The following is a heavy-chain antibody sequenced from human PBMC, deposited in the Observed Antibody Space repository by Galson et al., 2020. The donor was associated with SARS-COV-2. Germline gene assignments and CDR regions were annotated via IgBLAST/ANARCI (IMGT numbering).Heavy chain of an antibody. CDR2: TYYRSKWYN. CDR1: GDSVSSNSAA. Sequence: SQTPSHTCANPGDSVSSNSAAWNWIRQSPSRGLEWPRRTYYRSKWYNDYAVSAKSRITINPDTSKNQFSLQLNSVTPEDTAVYYCARGRTVNYYDSSGYERRDHYFDYWGQGTLVTVSS. J-gene: IGHJ4*02. D-gene: IGHD3-22*01. CDR3: ARGRTVNYYDSSGYERRDHYFDY. V-gene: IGHV6-1*01.